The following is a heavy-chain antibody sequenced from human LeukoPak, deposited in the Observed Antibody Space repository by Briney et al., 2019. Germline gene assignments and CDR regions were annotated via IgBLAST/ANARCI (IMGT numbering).Heavy chain of an antibody. V-gene: IGHV3-48*04. CDR1: GFTFSSST. D-gene: IGHD3-22*01. J-gene: IGHJ3*02. CDR2: ISSSGSTI. Sequence: GGSLRLSCAASGFTFSSSTMNWVRRAPGKGLEWVSYISSSGSTIYYADSVKGRFTISRDNAKNSLYLQMNSLRAEDTAVYYCAREQLLYYYDSSGYNKDDAFDIWGQGTMVTVSS. CDR3: AREQLLYYYDSSGYNKDDAFDI.